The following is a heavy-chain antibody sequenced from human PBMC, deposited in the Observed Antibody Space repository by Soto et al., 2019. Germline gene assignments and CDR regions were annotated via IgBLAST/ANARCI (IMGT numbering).Heavy chain of an antibody. D-gene: IGHD5-18*01. V-gene: IGHV1-18*04. CDR3: ASHGGGYSHGSRYYYYGMDV. CDR2: INVYNGNT. Sequence: ASVKVSCKASGYTFTSNSIGWVRQAPGQGLEWMGWINVYNGNTKYAQQLQGRVTLTTDTSTSTAYMDLRSLRSDDTAVYYCASHGGGYSHGSRYYYYGMDVWGQGNTVTVSS. CDR1: GYTFTSNS. J-gene: IGHJ6*01.